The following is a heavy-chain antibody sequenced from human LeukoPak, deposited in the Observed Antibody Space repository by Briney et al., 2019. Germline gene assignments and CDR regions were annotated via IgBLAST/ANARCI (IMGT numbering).Heavy chain of an antibody. CDR2: IYPGDSDT. Sequence: GESLKISCKASGYNFTNYWIGWVRQMPGKGLEWMGIIYPGDSDTRYSPSFEGQVTISDDKAINTAYLQWSSLKASDTAIYYCARVSWPNWFDPWGQGTLVTVSS. D-gene: IGHD2-8*01. J-gene: IGHJ5*02. CDR3: ARVSWPNWFDP. CDR1: GYNFTNYW. V-gene: IGHV5-51*01.